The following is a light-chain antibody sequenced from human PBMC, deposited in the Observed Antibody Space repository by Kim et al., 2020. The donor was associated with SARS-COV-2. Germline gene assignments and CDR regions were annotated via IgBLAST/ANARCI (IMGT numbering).Light chain of an antibody. CDR3: QVWDSDSDHVV. CDR2: YDS. V-gene: IGLV3-21*04. CDR1: NIGSKS. Sequence: SYELTQPPSVSVAPGKTARITCGGNNIGSKSVHWYQQKPGQAPVLVIYYDSDRPSGIPERFSGSNSGNTATLTISRVEAGDEADYYCQVWDSDSDHVVFGGGTQLTV. J-gene: IGLJ2*01.